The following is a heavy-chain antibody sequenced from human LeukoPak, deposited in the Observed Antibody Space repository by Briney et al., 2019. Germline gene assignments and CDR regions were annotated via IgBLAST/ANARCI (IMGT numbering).Heavy chain of an antibody. CDR1: GGSISSSSYY. Sequence: SETLSLTCTVSGGSISSSSYYWGWIRQPPGKGLEWIGSIYYSGSTYYNPSLKSRVTISVDTSKNQFSLKLSSVTAADTAVYYCARDNSVRDEAWWFNPWGQGTLVTVSS. CDR3: ARDNSVRDEAWWFNP. J-gene: IGHJ5*02. D-gene: IGHD5-24*01. CDR2: IYYSGST. V-gene: IGHV4-39*07.